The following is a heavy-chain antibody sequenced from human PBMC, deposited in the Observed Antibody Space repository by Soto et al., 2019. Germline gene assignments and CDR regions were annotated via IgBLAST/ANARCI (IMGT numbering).Heavy chain of an antibody. CDR2: ISYDGSNK. CDR3: AKDLVIGQNYYDYGMDV. J-gene: IGHJ6*02. D-gene: IGHD2-21*01. CDR1: GLTLSSYG. V-gene: IGHV3-30*18. Sequence: PGGSLRHPCAASGLTLSSYGMHWVRQAPGKGLEWVAVISYDGSNKYYADSVKGRFTTSRDNSKNTLYLQMNSLRAEDTAVYYCAKDLVIGQNYYDYGMDVWGQGTRVTASS.